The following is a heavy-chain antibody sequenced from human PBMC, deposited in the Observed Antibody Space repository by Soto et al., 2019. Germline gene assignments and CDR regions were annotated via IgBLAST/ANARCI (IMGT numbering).Heavy chain of an antibody. CDR1: GFTFSSYS. D-gene: IGHD6-13*01. V-gene: IGHV3-21*01. J-gene: IGHJ4*02. Sequence: EVQLVESGGGLVKPGGSLRLSCAASGFTFSSYSMNWIRQAPGKGLEWVSSISSSSSYIYYADSVKGRFTISRDNAKNSLYLQMNSLRAEDTAVYYCARGTSESSWYFDVVAGAQDWGQGTLVTVSS. CDR3: ARGTSESSWYFDVVAGAQD. CDR2: ISSSSSYI.